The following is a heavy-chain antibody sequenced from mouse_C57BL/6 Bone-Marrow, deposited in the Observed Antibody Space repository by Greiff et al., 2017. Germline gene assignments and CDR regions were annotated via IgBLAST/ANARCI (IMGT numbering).Heavy chain of an antibody. CDR2: FFIGNGYT. J-gene: IGHJ3*02. V-gene: IGHV1-58*01. D-gene: IGHD1-1*01. CDR3: AREGITTGP. CDR1: GYTFTSYG. Sequence: EVQLQQPGAELVRPGSSVMMSCKASGYTFTSYGINWVKQRPGQGLAWIGYFFIGNGYTEYNEKFKGKATLTSAPSSSTAHLQLSSLTYEDSAIYVCAREGITTGPWGQGALVTVSA.